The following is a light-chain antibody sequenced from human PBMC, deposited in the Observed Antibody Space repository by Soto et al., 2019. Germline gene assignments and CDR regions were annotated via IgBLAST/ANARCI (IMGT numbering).Light chain of an antibody. CDR1: QGISNY. J-gene: IGKJ4*01. V-gene: IGKV1-9*01. Sequence: DIQLTQSPSFLSASVGDRVTITYRASQGISNYLAWYQRKPWKAPKLLIYTASTLQSGVPSRFSGSGSGTEFTLTISSLQPEDFATYYCQQLNSYPLTFGGGTKVEIK. CDR2: TAS. CDR3: QQLNSYPLT.